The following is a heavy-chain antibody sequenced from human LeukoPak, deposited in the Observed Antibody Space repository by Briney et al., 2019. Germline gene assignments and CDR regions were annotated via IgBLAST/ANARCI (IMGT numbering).Heavy chain of an antibody. CDR1: GGSISSYY. D-gene: IGHD3-3*01. CDR2: IYYSGST. V-gene: IGHV4-59*12. CDR3: ARSGPTADRRGYYFGMDV. J-gene: IGHJ6*02. Sequence: PSETLSLTCTVSGGSISSYYWSWIRQPPGKGLEWIGYIYYSGSTNYNPSLKSRVTISVDTSKNQFSLQLNSMTPEDTAVYYCARSGPTADRRGYYFGMDVWGQGTTVTVSS.